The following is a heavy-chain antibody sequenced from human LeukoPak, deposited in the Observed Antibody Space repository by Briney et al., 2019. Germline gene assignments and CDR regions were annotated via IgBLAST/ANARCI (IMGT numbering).Heavy chain of an antibody. Sequence: GGSLRLSCAASGFTFSRYWMHWVRQAPGKGLEWVSVIYSGGSTYYADSVKGRFTISRDNSKNTLYLQMNSLRAEDTAVYYCARDPATYYYDSSVVDIWGQGTMVTVSS. D-gene: IGHD3-22*01. V-gene: IGHV3-53*01. CDR3: ARDPATYYYDSSVVDI. CDR2: IYSGGST. CDR1: GFTFSRYW. J-gene: IGHJ3*02.